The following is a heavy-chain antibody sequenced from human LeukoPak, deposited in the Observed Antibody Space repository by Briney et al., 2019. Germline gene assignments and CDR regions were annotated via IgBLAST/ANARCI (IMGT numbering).Heavy chain of an antibody. J-gene: IGHJ6*03. Sequence: KPSETLSLTCTVSGGSIRSSSYYWSWIRQPPGKGLEWIGEINHSGSTNYNPSLKSRVTISVDTSKNQFSLNLSSVTAADTAVYYCARADYSSSWSHDYYYMDVWGKGTTVTVSS. D-gene: IGHD6-13*01. CDR2: INHSGST. V-gene: IGHV4-39*07. CDR1: GGSIRSSSYY. CDR3: ARADYSSSWSHDYYYMDV.